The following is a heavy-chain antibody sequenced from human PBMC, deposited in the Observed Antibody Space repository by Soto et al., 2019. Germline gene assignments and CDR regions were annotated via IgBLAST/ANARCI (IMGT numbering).Heavy chain of an antibody. CDR3: ARTEYQLLRSRYFDWSPTGHNWFDT. J-gene: IGHJ5*02. V-gene: IGHV4-34*01. D-gene: IGHD3-9*01. CDR2: INHSGST. Sequence: LSLTCAVYGGSFSGYYWSWIRQPPGKGLEWIGEINHSGSTNYNPSLKSRVTISVDTSKNQFSLKLSSVTAADTAVYYCARTEYQLLRSRYFDWSPTGHNWFDTWGQGTLVTVSS. CDR1: GGSFSGYY.